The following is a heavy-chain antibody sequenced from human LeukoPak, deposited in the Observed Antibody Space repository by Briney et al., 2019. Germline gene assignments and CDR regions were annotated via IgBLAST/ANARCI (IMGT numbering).Heavy chain of an antibody. CDR3: ARDYHGSGSLTTFDY. CDR2: INPRGGSA. D-gene: IGHD3-10*01. Sequence: ASVKVSCKASGYTFTNYYMHWVRQVPGQGLEWMGIINPRGGSASSAQKFQGRVTLTRDTSTSTVYMELSRLRSEDTALYYCARDYHGSGSLTTFDYWGQGTLVTVSS. CDR1: GYTFTNYY. J-gene: IGHJ4*02. V-gene: IGHV1-46*01.